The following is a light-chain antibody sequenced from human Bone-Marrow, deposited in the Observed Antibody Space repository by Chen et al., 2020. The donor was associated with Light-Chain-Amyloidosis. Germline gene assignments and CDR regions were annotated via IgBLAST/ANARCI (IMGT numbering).Light chain of an antibody. CDR2: DVS. Sequence: QSALTQPASVSGSPGQSITISCTGTNSDVGGYNYVSWYQQHPGKAPKLMIYDVSTRPSGVSSRFSGSRSGNPASLNISGLQAEVEADYYCSSYTASSFYVFGAATPVTVL. V-gene: IGLV2-14*03. CDR1: NSDVGGYNY. CDR3: SSYTASSFYV. J-gene: IGLJ1*01.